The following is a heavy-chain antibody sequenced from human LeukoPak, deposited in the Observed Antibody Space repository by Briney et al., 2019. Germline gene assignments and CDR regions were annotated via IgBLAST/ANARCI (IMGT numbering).Heavy chain of an antibody. CDR2: IYYSGST. Sequence: PSETLSLTCTVSGGSISSSSYYCGWIRQPPGKGLEWIVSIYYSGSTYYNPSLKSRVTISVDTSKNQFSLKLSSVTAADTAVYYCARADSSGYYYVVWFDPWGQGTLVTVSS. CDR3: ARADSSGYYYVVWFDP. V-gene: IGHV4-39*01. J-gene: IGHJ5*02. D-gene: IGHD3-22*01. CDR1: GGSISSSSYY.